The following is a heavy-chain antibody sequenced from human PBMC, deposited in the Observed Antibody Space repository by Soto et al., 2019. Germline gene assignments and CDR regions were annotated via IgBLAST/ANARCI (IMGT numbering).Heavy chain of an antibody. J-gene: IGHJ4*02. D-gene: IGHD6-13*01. Sequence: GGSLRLSCSASGFTFSSYAMHWVRQAPGKGLEYVSAISSNGGSTYYADSVKGRFTISRDNSKNTLYLQMSSLRAEDTAVYYCVKDVSSSWPRVGLFDYWGQGTLVTVSS. CDR2: ISSNGGST. CDR3: VKDVSSSWPRVGLFDY. CDR1: GFTFSSYA. V-gene: IGHV3-64D*06.